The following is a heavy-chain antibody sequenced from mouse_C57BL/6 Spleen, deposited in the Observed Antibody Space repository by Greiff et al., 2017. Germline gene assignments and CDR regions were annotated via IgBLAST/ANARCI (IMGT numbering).Heavy chain of an antibody. CDR2: IDPSDSET. Sequence: QVQLQQPGAELVRPGSSVKLSCKASGYTFTSYWMHWVKQRPIQGLEWIGNIDPSDSETHYNQKFKDKATLTVDKSSSTAYMQLSSLTSEDSAVYYCARSNSNTWFAYWGQGTLVTVSA. D-gene: IGHD2-5*01. J-gene: IGHJ3*01. CDR1: GYTFTSYW. CDR3: ARSNSNTWFAY. V-gene: IGHV1-52*01.